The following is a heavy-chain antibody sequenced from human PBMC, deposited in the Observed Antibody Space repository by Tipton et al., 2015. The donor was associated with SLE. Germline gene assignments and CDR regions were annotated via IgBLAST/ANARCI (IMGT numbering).Heavy chain of an antibody. CDR1: GFTFSSYA. CDR2: ISYDGSNK. CDR3: ASAFGAYNPFDY. Sequence: RSLRLSCAASGFTFSSYAMHWVRQAPGKGLEWVAVISYDGSNKYYADSVKGRFTISRDNSKNTLYLQMNSLRTEDTAVYYCASAFGAYNPFDYWGQGTLVTVSS. V-gene: IGHV3-30*04. J-gene: IGHJ4*02. D-gene: IGHD4-17*01.